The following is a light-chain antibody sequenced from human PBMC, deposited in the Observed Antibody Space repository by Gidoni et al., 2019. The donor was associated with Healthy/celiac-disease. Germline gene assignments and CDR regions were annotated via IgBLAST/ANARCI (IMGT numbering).Light chain of an antibody. CDR1: QSNSSY. V-gene: IGKV1-39*01. CDR2: AAS. J-gene: IGKJ1*01. CDR3: QQSYSTLWT. Sequence: DIQMTQSPSSLSASVGDRVTITCRASQSNSSYLNWYQQKPGKAPKLLIYAASSLQSGVPSMFSGSGSGTDFTLTISSLQPEYFATYYCQQSYSTLWTFGQGTKVEIK.